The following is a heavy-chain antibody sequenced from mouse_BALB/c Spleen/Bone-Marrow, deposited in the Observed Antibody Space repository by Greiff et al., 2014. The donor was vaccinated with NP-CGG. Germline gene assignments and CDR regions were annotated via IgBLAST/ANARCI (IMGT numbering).Heavy chain of an antibody. CDR2: IDPANGNT. CDR1: GFTFKDSY. D-gene: IGHD2-14*01. Sequence: EVQLVESGAELVKPGASVKFSCTASGFTFKDSYMHWVQQRPEQGLEWLGRIDPANGNTKYDPKFQGKATITADTSSHAVFMQIRRLTAAATAVCYCASYVYWYDMDYWGQGTTLTVSS. V-gene: IGHV14-3*02. CDR3: ASYVYWYDMDY. J-gene: IGHJ2*01.